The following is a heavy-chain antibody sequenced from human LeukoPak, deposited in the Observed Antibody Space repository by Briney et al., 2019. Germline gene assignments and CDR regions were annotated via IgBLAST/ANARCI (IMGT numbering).Heavy chain of an antibody. V-gene: IGHV3-23*01. J-gene: IGHJ4*02. Sequence: GGSLRLSCAASGFTFSSYAMSWVRQAPGKGLEWVSAISGSGGSTYYADSVKGRFTISRDNSKSTLYLQMNSLRAEDTAVYYCAKGPRIAQGHYYDSSGSYYFDYWGQGTLVTVSS. CDR2: ISGSGGST. CDR1: GFTFSSYA. CDR3: AKGPRIAQGHYYDSSGSYYFDY. D-gene: IGHD3-22*01.